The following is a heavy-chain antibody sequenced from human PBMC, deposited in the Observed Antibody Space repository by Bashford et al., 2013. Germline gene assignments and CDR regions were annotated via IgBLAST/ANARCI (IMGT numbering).Heavy chain of an antibody. J-gene: IGHJ6*02. CDR3: GRSEAYLSGMDV. V-gene: IGHV1-2*02. D-gene: IGHD2-21*01. Sequence: IHWVRQAPDGDVQYMGWVNPSRGDTRLPREFQGRVAMTRDTSTNTAHMELSRLTSDDTAVYYCGRSEAYLSGMDVWGQGTTVTVSS. CDR2: VNPSRGDT.